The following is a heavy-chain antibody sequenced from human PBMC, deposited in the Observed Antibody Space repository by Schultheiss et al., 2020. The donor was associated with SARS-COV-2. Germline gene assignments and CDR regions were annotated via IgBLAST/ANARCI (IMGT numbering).Heavy chain of an antibody. J-gene: IGHJ4*02. D-gene: IGHD2-21*01. V-gene: IGHV1-2*06. CDR2: INSNSGGT. Sequence: ASVKVSCKASGYTFTSYDINWVRQATGQGLEWMGRINSNSGGTDYAQKFQGRVTMTRDTSISTAYMELSRLRADDTAVYYCARGTFCGSADCLSPANYYFDFWGQGTLVTVSS. CDR3: ARGTFCGSADCLSPANYYFDF. CDR1: GYTFTSYD.